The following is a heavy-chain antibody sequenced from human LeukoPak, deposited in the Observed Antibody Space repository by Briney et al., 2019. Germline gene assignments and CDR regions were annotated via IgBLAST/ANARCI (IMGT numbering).Heavy chain of an antibody. CDR2: IYSGGST. CDR1: GFTVSSNY. V-gene: IGHV3-53*01. J-gene: IGHJ4*02. D-gene: IGHD3-3*02. Sequence: GGSLRLSCAASGFTVSSNYMSWVRQAPGKGLEWVSVIYSGGSTSYADSVKGRFTISRDNSKNTLCLEMNSLRAADTAVYYCGREVSGSIFFDHWGQGPLVTVSS. CDR3: GREVSGSIFFDH.